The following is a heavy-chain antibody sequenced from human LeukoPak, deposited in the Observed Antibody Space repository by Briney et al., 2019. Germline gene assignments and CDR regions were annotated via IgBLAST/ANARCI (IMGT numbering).Heavy chain of an antibody. J-gene: IGHJ4*02. V-gene: IGHV3-23*01. CDR1: GFTFSNYA. D-gene: IGHD6-19*01. CDR2: FSGSGGST. CDR3: AKDSSGWWIDS. Sequence: GSLRLSCAASGFTFSNYAMSWVRQAPGKGLEWVSAFSGSGGSTYYANSVKGRFTISRDNSKNTVYLQMNSLRAEDTALYYCAKDSSGWWIDSWAQGTLVTVSS.